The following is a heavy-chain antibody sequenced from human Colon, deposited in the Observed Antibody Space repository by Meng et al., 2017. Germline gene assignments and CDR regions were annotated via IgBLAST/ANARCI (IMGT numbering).Heavy chain of an antibody. CDR2: IYYSGTI. J-gene: IGHJ3*02. CDR3: AKSTRMAIRGYDAFDI. D-gene: IGHD2-8*01. Sequence: SETLSLTCTVSGVFITNYYWSFIRQPPGKGLEWIGYIYYSGTINYNPSLKSRVTMSVDASKNQFSLKLNSLTAADTAVYFCAKSTRMAIRGYDAFDIWGQGQMVTVSS. V-gene: IGHV4-59*01. CDR1: GVFITNYY.